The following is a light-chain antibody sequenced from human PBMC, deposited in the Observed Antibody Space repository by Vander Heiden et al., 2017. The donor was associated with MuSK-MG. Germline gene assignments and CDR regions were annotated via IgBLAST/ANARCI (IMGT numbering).Light chain of an antibody. V-gene: IGKV3-11*01. CDR2: DAS. J-gene: IGKJ5*01. Sequence: EIVLTQSQATLSLSPGERATFSCRASQSVRNHLAWYQQKPGQAPRLLIYDASNRATGIPARFSGSGSGTDFTLTISSLEPEDYAVYYCQQREKWPPITFGQGTRLEIK. CDR3: QQREKWPPIT. CDR1: QSVRNH.